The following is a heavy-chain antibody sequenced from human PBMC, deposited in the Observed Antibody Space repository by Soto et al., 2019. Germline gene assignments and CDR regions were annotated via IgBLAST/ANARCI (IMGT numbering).Heavy chain of an antibody. J-gene: IGHJ4*02. Sequence: GASVKVSCKASGYTFTRYYIHWVRQAPGQGLEWMGIINPSVGDTGHAQKFQGRVTMTRDTSTSTVYMELSSLRSEDTAVYYCARDILFDYWGQGTLVTVSS. CDR1: GYTFTRYY. V-gene: IGHV1-46*01. D-gene: IGHD2-15*01. CDR2: INPSVGDT. CDR3: ARDILFDY.